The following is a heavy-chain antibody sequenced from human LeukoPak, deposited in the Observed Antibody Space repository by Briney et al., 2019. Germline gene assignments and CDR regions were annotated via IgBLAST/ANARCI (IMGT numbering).Heavy chain of an antibody. CDR3: ARGFGYDNIVTY. CDR1: GFSFSSYW. CDR2: INSDGSST. J-gene: IGHJ4*02. Sequence: GGSLRLSCAASGFSFSSYWMHWVRQAPGKGLVWVSRINSDGSSTSYADSVKGRFTISRDNAKNTLHLQMNSLRAEDTAVYYCARGFGYDNIVTYWGQGTLVTVSS. V-gene: IGHV3-74*01. D-gene: IGHD5-12*01.